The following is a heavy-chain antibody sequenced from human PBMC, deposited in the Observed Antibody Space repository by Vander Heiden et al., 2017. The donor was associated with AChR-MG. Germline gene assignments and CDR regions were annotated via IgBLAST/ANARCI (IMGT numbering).Heavy chain of an antibody. CDR2: ISSSSSYL. J-gene: IGHJ4*02. Sequence: EVQLAESGGGLVKPGGSLRRTCAASGFPPSIYTMNWVRQAPGKGLEWLSSISSSSSYLYYADSVKGRFTISRDNVKNLLFLQMNSLRAEDTAVYFCAREVAQGVPRPFDYWGQGTLVTVSS. D-gene: IGHD3-10*01. CDR1: GFPPSIYT. V-gene: IGHV3-21*02. CDR3: AREVAQGVPRPFDY.